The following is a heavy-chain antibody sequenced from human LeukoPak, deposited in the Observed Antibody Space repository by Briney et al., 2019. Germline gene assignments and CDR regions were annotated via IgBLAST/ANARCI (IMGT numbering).Heavy chain of an antibody. CDR3: ARALYSSGANWFDP. J-gene: IGHJ5*02. V-gene: IGHV1-18*01. CDR1: GYTFTSYG. Sequence: ASVKVSCKASGYTFTSYGISWVRQAPGQGLEWMGWISAYNGNTNYAQKLQGRVTMTTDTSTSTAYMELRSLRSDDTAVYYCARALYSSGANWFDPWGQGTLVTVSS. D-gene: IGHD6-19*01. CDR2: ISAYNGNT.